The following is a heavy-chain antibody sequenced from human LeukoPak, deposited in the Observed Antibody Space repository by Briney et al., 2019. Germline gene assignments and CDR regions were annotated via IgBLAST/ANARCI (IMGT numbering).Heavy chain of an antibody. CDR2: IKQDGSEA. Sequence: GGSLRLSCAASGFTFSNHWMSWVRQAPGKGLEWVANIKQDGSEAYDGDSVRGRFTISRDNAKNSLYLQMNSLRDEDTAVYYCARVEWMGRMDYWGQGTLITVSS. J-gene: IGHJ4*02. D-gene: IGHD3-3*01. CDR1: GFTFSNHW. V-gene: IGHV3-7*04. CDR3: ARVEWMGRMDY.